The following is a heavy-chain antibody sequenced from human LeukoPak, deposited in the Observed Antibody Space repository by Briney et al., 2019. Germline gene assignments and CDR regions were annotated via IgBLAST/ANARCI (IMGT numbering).Heavy chain of an antibody. V-gene: IGHV1-2*02. Sequence: GASVKVSCKASGYXFTGHYMHWVRQAPGQGLEWMGWINPNSGGTNYAQKFQGRVTMTRDTSISTAYMELSRLRSDDTAVYYCARVYGDRAFDIWGQGTMVTVSS. CDR1: GYXFTGHY. CDR2: INPNSGGT. D-gene: IGHD7-27*01. J-gene: IGHJ3*02. CDR3: ARVYGDRAFDI.